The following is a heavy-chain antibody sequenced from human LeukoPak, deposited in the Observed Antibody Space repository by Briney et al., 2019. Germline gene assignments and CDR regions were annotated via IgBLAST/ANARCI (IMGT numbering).Heavy chain of an antibody. J-gene: IGHJ4*02. CDR3: AGEQWLVRYFDY. D-gene: IGHD6-19*01. CDR1: GGSFSGYY. Sequence: SETLSLTCAVYGGSFSGYYWSWIRQPPGKGLEWIGEINHSGSTNYNPSLKSRVTISVDTSKNQFSLKLSSVAAADTAVYYCAGEQWLVRYFDYWGQGTLVTVSS. CDR2: INHSGST. V-gene: IGHV4-34*01.